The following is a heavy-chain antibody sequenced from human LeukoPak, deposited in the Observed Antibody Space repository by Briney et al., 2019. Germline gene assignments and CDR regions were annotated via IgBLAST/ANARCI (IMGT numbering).Heavy chain of an antibody. CDR3: ARGYGDYRKYYYYMDV. D-gene: IGHD4-17*01. J-gene: IGHJ6*03. V-gene: IGHV4-59*11. Sequence: SETLSLTCTVSGGSISSHYWSWIRQPPGKGLEWIGYIYYSGSTNYNPSLKSRVTISVDTSKNQFSLKLSSVTAADTAVYYCARGYGDYRKYYYYMDVWGKGTTVTVS. CDR2: IYYSGST. CDR1: GGSISSHY.